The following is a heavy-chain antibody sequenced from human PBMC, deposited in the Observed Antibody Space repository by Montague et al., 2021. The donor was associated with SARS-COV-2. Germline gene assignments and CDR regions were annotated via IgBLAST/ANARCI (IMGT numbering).Heavy chain of an antibody. J-gene: IGHJ4*02. CDR3: ARKASRGITIFGVVTASYYFDY. CDR1: GGSISSQTSC. Sequence: SETLSLTCTVFGGSISSQTSCWGWIRQPPGKGLEWIGYIYYSGSTYYNPSLKSRVTISVDTSKNQFSLKLSSVTAADTAVYYCARKASRGITIFGVVTASYYFDYWGQGTLVTVSS. D-gene: IGHD3-3*01. CDR2: IYYSGST. V-gene: IGHV4-39*01.